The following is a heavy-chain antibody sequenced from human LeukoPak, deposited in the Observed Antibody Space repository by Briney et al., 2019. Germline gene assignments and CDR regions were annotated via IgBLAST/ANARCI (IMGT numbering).Heavy chain of an antibody. CDR3: ARARLAVPWSAFDI. CDR1: GYTFTSYG. V-gene: IGHV1-18*01. CDR2: ISAYNGNT. D-gene: IGHD2-2*01. J-gene: IGHJ3*02. Sequence: ASVKVSCKASGYTFTSYGISWARQAPGQGLEWMGWISAYNGNTNYAQKLQGRVTMTTDISTSTAYMELRSLRSDDTAVYYCARARLAVPWSAFDIWGQGTMVTVSS.